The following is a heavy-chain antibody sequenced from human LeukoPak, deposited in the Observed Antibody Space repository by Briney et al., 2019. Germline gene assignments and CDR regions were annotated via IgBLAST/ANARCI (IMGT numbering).Heavy chain of an antibody. D-gene: IGHD2-2*01. CDR3: ARLGIVVVPAAKKYNWFDP. V-gene: IGHV4-59*12. Sequence: PSETLSLTCTVSGGSISSYYWSWIRQPPGKGLEWIGYIYYSGSTNYNPSLKSRVTISVDTSKNQFSLKLSSVTAADTAVYYCARLGIVVVPAAKKYNWFDPWGQGTLVTVSS. CDR2: IYYSGST. J-gene: IGHJ5*02. CDR1: GGSISSYY.